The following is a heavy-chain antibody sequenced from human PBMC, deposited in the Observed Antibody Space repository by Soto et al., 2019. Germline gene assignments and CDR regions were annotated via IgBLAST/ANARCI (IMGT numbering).Heavy chain of an antibody. D-gene: IGHD6-19*01. CDR1: GDSFTFHW. V-gene: IGHV5-51*01. CDR3: ARSRTGYTSGWYLDF. CDR2: IYPGDSDT. Sequence: PXESLKIACKGFGDSFTFHWIAWVRQTPGKGLEWMGLIYPGDSDTRYNPSFRGQVTISADKSITTAYLHWSSLKASDTAVYYCARSRTGYTSGWYLDFWGQGTPVTVSS. J-gene: IGHJ4*02.